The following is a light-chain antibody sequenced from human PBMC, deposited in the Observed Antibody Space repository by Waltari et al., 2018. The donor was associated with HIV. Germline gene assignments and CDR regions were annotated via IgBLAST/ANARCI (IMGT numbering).Light chain of an antibody. J-gene: IGLJ1*01. CDR1: SSDVGYFDY. Sequence: QSALTHPRSVSGSPGQSVTISCTGPSSDVGYFDYLSWYQQYPGKAPKVIIYEVSQRPSGVPDRFTASKSGITASLTISGLQDEDEADYYCCSYAGTYTYVFGTGTTVTVL. V-gene: IGLV2-11*01. CDR2: EVS. CDR3: CSYAGTYTYV.